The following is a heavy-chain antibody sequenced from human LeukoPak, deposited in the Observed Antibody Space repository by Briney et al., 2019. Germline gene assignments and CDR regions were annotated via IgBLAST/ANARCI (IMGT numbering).Heavy chain of an antibody. J-gene: IGHJ3*02. CDR1: GGSFSGYY. CDR2: INHSGST. D-gene: IGHD2-15*01. Sequence: SETLSLTCAVYGGSFSGYYWSWIRQPPGKGLEWIGEINHSGSTNYNPSLKSRVTISVDTSKNQFSLKLSSVTAADTAVYYCASGGSSNYVPAFDIWGQGTMVTVPS. V-gene: IGHV4-34*01. CDR3: ASGGSSNYVPAFDI.